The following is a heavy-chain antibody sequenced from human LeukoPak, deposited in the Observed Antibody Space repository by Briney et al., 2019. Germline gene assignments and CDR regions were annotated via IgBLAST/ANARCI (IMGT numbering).Heavy chain of an antibody. CDR3: ARALYAAVTDYFDY. CDR1: GFTFSSYG. V-gene: IGHV3-33*01. CDR2: IWYDGSNK. J-gene: IGHJ4*02. D-gene: IGHD2-21*02. Sequence: GGSLRLSCAASGFTFSSYGMHWVRQAPGKGLEGVAVIWYDGSNKYYADSVKGRFTISRDNSKNTLYLQMNSLRAEDTAVYYCARALYAAVTDYFDYWGQGTLVTVSS.